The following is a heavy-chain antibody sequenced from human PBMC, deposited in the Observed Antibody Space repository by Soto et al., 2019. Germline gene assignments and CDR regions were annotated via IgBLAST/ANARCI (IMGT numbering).Heavy chain of an antibody. Sequence: GGSLRLSCAASGFTFSIYGMHWVRQAPGKGLEWVAVIWYDGSNRYYADSVKGRFTISRDNSKNTLYLQMNSLRAEDTAVYYRARGYSGYEGWFDPWGQGTLVTVSS. CDR1: GFTFSIYG. D-gene: IGHD5-12*01. CDR3: ARGYSGYEGWFDP. V-gene: IGHV3-33*01. J-gene: IGHJ5*02. CDR2: IWYDGSNR.